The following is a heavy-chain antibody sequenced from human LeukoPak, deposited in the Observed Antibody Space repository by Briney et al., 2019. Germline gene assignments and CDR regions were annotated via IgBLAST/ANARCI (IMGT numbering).Heavy chain of an antibody. V-gene: IGHV1-2*02. CDR1: GYTFTGYY. CDR3: ARGWSGSYYSHYYYYMDV. Sequence: ASVKVSCKASGYTFTGYYMHWVRQAPGQGLEWMGWINPNSGGTNYAQKFQGRVTMTRDTSISTAYMEPSRLRSDDTAVYYCARGWSGSYYSHYYYYMDVWGKGTTVTVSS. D-gene: IGHD1-26*01. J-gene: IGHJ6*03. CDR2: INPNSGGT.